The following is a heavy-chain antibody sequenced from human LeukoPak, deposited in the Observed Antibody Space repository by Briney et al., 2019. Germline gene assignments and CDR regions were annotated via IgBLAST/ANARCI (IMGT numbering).Heavy chain of an antibody. CDR3: ARAFTIFGVVIINWFDP. V-gene: IGHV1-8*01. Sequence: GASVKVSCKASGYTFTSYDINWVRQATGQGLEWMGWMNPNSGNTGYAQKFQGRVTMTRNTSTSTAYMELSSLRSEDTAVYYCARAFTIFGVVIINWFDPWGQGTLVTVSS. J-gene: IGHJ5*02. D-gene: IGHD3-3*01. CDR1: GYTFTSYD. CDR2: MNPNSGNT.